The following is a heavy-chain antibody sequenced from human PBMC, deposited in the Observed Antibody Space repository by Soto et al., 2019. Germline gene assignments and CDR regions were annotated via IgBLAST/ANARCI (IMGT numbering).Heavy chain of an antibody. J-gene: IGHJ5*02. V-gene: IGHV1-24*01. D-gene: IGHD2-21*02. CDR1: GYTLTELS. Sequence: ASVKVSCKVSGYTLTELSMHWVRQAPGKGLERMGGFDPEDGETIYAQKFQGRVTMTEDTSTDTAYMELSSLRSEDTAVYYCATVAPATAINNWFDPWGQGTLLTASS. CDR3: ATVAPATAINNWFDP. CDR2: FDPEDGET.